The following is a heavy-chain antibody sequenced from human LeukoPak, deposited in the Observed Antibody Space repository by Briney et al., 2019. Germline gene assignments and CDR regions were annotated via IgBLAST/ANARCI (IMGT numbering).Heavy chain of an antibody. CDR1: GGTFSSYA. CDR2: IIPIFGTA. V-gene: IGHV1-69*13. D-gene: IGHD3-9*01. CDR3: ARGGRTYYDILTGYSQGYYYYGMDV. J-gene: IGHJ6*02. Sequence: SVKVSCKASGGTFSSYAISWVRQAPGQGLEWMGGIIPIFGTANYAQKFQGRVTITADESTSTAYMELSSLRSEDTAVYYCARGGRTYYDILTGYSQGYYYYGMDVWGQGTTVTVSS.